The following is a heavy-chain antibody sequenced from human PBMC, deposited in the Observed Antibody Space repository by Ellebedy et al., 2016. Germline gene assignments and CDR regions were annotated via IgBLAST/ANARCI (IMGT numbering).Heavy chain of an antibody. V-gene: IGHV1-69*13. Sequence: SVKVSXXASGGTFSSYAISWVRQAPGQGLEWMGGIIPIFGTANYAQKFQGRVTITADESTSTAYMELSSLRSEDTAVYYCAREAPLIWFGELLVYYYGMDVWGQGTTVTVSS. J-gene: IGHJ6*02. CDR3: AREAPLIWFGELLVYYYGMDV. CDR1: GGTFSSYA. CDR2: IIPIFGTA. D-gene: IGHD3-10*01.